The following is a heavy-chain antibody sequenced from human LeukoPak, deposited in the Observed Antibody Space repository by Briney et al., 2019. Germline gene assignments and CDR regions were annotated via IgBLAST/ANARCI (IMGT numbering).Heavy chain of an antibody. CDR3: ARSKFGFGATNFDT. CDR1: GVSITKYL. J-gene: IGHJ5*02. CDR2: LDVTGKT. V-gene: IGHV4-59*01. Sequence: SETLSLTCAVSGVSITKYLWNWIRQSPGKGLEWIGYLDVTGKTKYASFFESRVTISGDISKKQFSLRLTSLTAADTAVCFCARSKFGFGATNFDTWGQGALVSVYS. D-gene: IGHD3-10*01.